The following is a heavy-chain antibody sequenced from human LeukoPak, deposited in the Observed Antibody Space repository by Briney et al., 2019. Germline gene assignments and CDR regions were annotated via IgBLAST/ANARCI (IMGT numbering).Heavy chain of an antibody. CDR1: GYRFRTYE. V-gene: IGHV3-48*03. J-gene: IGHJ6*03. CDR3: ARGYSISSYSHYYYYMDV. Sequence: GCPRLSSAPPGYRFRTYEMNCVRHNLQRRHERASYIRIGASTLFYADSVKGRFTISRDNVNISLYLQMNSLGVDDMGVYYCARGYSISSYSHYYYYMDVWGKGTTVAVSS. CDR2: IRIGASTL. D-gene: IGHD6-6*01.